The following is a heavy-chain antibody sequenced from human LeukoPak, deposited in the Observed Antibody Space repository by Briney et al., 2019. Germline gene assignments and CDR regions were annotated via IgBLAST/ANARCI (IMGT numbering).Heavy chain of an antibody. J-gene: IGHJ5*02. V-gene: IGHV4-4*07. CDR3: VGDDTGFDP. Sequence: SETLSLTCAVSGASISSYSCWSWIRQPAGKGLEWIGRVFTSGSTNYNPSLRSRVTVSLDTSKNQFSLRLKSVTAADTAVYYCVGDDTGFDPWGQGTLVTVSS. CDR2: VFTSGST. CDR1: GASISSYSC.